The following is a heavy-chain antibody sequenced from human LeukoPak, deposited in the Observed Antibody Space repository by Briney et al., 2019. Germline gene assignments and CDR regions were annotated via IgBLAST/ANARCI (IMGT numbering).Heavy chain of an antibody. D-gene: IGHD6-19*01. CDR3: AKDVAYGSGWYWYFDL. CDR1: GFTFDDYA. V-gene: IGHV3-9*01. CDR2: ISWNSGSI. Sequence: GGSLRLSCAASGFTFDDYAMHWVRQAPGKGLEWVSGISWNSGSIGYADSVKGRFTISRDNAKNSLYLQMNSLRAEDTALYYCAKDVAYGSGWYWYFDLWGRGTLVTVSS. J-gene: IGHJ2*01.